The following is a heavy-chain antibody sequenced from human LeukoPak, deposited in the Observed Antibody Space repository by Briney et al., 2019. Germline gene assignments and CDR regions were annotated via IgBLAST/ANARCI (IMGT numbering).Heavy chain of an antibody. CDR1: GGSFSGYY. CDR3: ASHPRAEYFQH. Sequence: SETLSLTCAVYGGSFSGYYWSWIRQPPGKGLEWIGEINHSGSTNYNPSLKSRVTISVDRSKNQFSLKLSSVTAADTAVYYCASHPRAEYFQHWGQGTLVTVSS. CDR2: INHSGST. V-gene: IGHV4-34*01. J-gene: IGHJ1*01.